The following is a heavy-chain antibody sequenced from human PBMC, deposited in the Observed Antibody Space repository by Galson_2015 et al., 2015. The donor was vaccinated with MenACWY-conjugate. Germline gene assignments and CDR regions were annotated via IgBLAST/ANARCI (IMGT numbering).Heavy chain of an antibody. V-gene: IGHV1-3*01. CDR2: INAGNGNT. D-gene: IGHD3-10*01. CDR1: GYTFTSYG. Sequence: SVKVSCKASGYTFTSYGMHWVRQAPGQRLEWMGWINAGNGNTNYAQKFQGRVTMTRDTSASTAYMELSSLTSEDTAVYYCARNPKVTMLRGAGWFDPWGQGTLVIVSS. J-gene: IGHJ5*02. CDR3: ARNPKVTMLRGAGWFDP.